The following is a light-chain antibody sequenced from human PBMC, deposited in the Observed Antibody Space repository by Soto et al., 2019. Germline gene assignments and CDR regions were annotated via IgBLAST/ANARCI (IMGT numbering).Light chain of an antibody. CDR3: QQYGSSPLT. V-gene: IGKV3-20*01. CDR2: GAS. J-gene: IGKJ5*01. CDR1: QTLTNNY. Sequence: EILLTQSPGTLSLSPGESATLSCRASQTLTNNYLAWYQQKPGQAPRVLIYGASYRATGIPVRFSGSGSGTDFALTISRLEPDDFAVYSCQQYGSSPLTFGQGTRLEMK.